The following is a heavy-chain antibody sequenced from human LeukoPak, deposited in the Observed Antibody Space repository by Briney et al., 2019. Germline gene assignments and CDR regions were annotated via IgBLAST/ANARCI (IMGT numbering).Heavy chain of an antibody. J-gene: IGHJ4*02. CDR1: GGSISGTNR. V-gene: IGHV4-4*02. D-gene: IGHD1-26*01. Sequence: SETLSLTCTVSGGSISGTNRWSWVRQPPGQGLEWIGEISLAGQTNYNPSLNGRVTMSLDKSSNQLSLHLTSVTAADTATYFCSRESGPFCPFGYWGQGTLVIVSS. CDR2: ISLAGQT. CDR3: SRESGPFCPFGY.